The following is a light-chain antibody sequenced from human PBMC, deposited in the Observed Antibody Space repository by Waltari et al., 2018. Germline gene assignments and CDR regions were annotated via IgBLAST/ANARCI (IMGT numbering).Light chain of an antibody. CDR3: SSYTTSSTLG. Sequence: QSALTQPASVSGSPGQSITISCTGTSSDVGAYNYVSWYQQHPGEAPRLMIYDVTNRPSGVSHRCSCSKSGNTSSLTISGLQAEDEADYYCSSYTTSSTLGFGGGTKVTVL. V-gene: IGLV2-14*03. J-gene: IGLJ3*02. CDR2: DVT. CDR1: SSDVGAYNY.